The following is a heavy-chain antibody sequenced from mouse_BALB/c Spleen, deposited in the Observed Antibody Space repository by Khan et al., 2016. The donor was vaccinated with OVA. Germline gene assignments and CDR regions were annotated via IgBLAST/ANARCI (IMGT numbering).Heavy chain of an antibody. CDR3: ERDRIDY. J-gene: IGHJ2*01. V-gene: IGHV1-7*01. CDR1: GYTFTTYW. Sequence: QVQLMESGAELAKPWASVKMSSKASGYTFTTYWMHWLKQRPGQGLEWIGYINPTSGYTDYNQKFKDKATLTEAKSSSTAYKKLSSLTSDDSSVYYCERDRIDYWGQGTTLTVSS. CDR2: INPTSGYT.